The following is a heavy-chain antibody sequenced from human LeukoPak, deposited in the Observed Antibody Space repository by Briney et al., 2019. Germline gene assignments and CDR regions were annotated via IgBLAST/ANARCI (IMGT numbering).Heavy chain of an antibody. D-gene: IGHD3-16*01. CDR3: AKEAPERGSYAFDM. CDR2: TSYDGSSE. CDR1: GFSFSSYG. Sequence: GGSLRLSCAGSGFSFSSYGIHWVRQAPGKGLEWVAITSYDGSSEYYADSVKGRFTISRDNSKNTLYLQMNSPRSADTGVYYCAKEAPERGSYAFDMWGQGTMVTVSS. V-gene: IGHV3-30*18. J-gene: IGHJ3*02.